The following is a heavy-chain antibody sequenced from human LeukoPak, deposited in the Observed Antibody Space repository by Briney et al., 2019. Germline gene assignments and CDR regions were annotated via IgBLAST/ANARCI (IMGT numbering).Heavy chain of an antibody. CDR3: ARVAIRGHCRSTGCYGNYGMAA. V-gene: IGHV4-38-2*01. CDR2: IYHSGST. Sequence: SETLSLTCAVSGYSISSGYYWGWIRQPPGKGLEWIGSIYHSGSTYYNPSLKSRVTMSVDTSKNQLSLKLSSVTAADTAVYYWARVAIRGHCRSTGCYGNYGMAAWGKGPPVTVS. D-gene: IGHD2-2*01. J-gene: IGHJ6*04. CDR1: GYSISSGYY.